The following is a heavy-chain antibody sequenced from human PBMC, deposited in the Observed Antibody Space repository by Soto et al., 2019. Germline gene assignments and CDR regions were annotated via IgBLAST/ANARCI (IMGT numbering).Heavy chain of an antibody. CDR1: GGSFNSYT. CDR2: IIPVLGVA. Sequence: QVQLVQSGAEVKKPGSSVKVSCKASGGSFNSYTFSWVRQAPGQGPEWMGRIIPVLGVANYAQTFQGRVTITADKSTSTVYMDLNSLRSEETAVYYCARGAVAAGGTLGSWGQGTLVTVSS. V-gene: IGHV1-69*02. CDR3: ARGAVAAGGTLGS. D-gene: IGHD6-13*01. J-gene: IGHJ4*02.